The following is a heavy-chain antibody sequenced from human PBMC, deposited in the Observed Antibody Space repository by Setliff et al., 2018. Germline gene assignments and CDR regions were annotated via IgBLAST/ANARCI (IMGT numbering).Heavy chain of an antibody. CDR2: IIPIFGTA. J-gene: IGHJ3*02. CDR3: ARATYYYNSGGYFLGAFDI. V-gene: IGHV1-69*05. D-gene: IGHD3-22*01. Sequence: PSVKVSCKASGGTFSSYAISWVRQAPGQGLEWMGGIIPIFGTANYAQKFQGRVTITTDESTSTAYMELSSLRSEDTAVYYCARATYYYNSGGYFLGAFDIWGQGTMVTVSS. CDR1: GGTFSSYA.